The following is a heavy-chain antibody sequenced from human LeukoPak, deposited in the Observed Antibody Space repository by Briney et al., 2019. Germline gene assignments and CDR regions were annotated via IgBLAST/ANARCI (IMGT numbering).Heavy chain of an antibody. CDR1: GGSISGSY. Sequence: PSETLSLTCTVSGGSISGSYWSWIRQPPGKGLEWIAYMYNSGSTNYNPSLKSRVTISVDTSKNQFSLKLSSVTAADTAVYYCARENLPYYFDYWGQGTLVTVSS. V-gene: IGHV4-4*08. CDR2: MYNSGST. CDR3: ARENLPYYFDY. J-gene: IGHJ4*02.